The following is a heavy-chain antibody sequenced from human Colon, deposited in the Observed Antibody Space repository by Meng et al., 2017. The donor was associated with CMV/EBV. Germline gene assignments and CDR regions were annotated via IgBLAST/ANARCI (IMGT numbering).Heavy chain of an antibody. V-gene: IGHV3-23*01. CDR1: GFNFNIFA. CDR3: AKDHSGWDPTYFDY. D-gene: IGHD6-19*01. CDR2: ISGSADTT. Sequence: GESLKISCAASGFNFNIFAINWVRQAPGKGLEWVSSISGSADTTHYADSVGGRFTISRDNSKNTVYLQMDSLRVEDTAVYYCAKDHSGWDPTYFDYWGQGMLVTVSS. J-gene: IGHJ4*02.